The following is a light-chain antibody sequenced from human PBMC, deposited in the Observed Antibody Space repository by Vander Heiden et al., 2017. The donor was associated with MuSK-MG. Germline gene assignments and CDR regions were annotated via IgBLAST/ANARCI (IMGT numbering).Light chain of an antibody. CDR1: QDISNF. CDR3: QQEDSYPYT. J-gene: IGKJ2*01. V-gene: IGKV1-16*02. CDR2: PAS. Sequence: DIQMTQSPSSLSASVGDRVTITCRASQDISNFLAWFQQKAGKAPKSLIYPASRLQSGVPSKFSGSGSGTDFTLTISSLQPEDFATYYCQQEDSYPYTFGQGTKMEIK.